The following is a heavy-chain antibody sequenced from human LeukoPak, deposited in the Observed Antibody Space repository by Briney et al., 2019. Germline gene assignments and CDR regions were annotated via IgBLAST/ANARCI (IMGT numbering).Heavy chain of an antibody. CDR2: INTDGSTT. CDR3: ARPSGTYPWFDP. D-gene: IGHD1-26*01. V-gene: IGHV3-74*01. Sequence: GGSLRLSCAASGLTVSSNYMNWVRQAPGKGLAWVSRINTDGSTTSYADSVRGRFIISRDNAKSTLYLQMNSLRAEDTAVYFCARPSGTYPWFDPWGQGTLVTVSS. CDR1: GLTVSSNY. J-gene: IGHJ5*02.